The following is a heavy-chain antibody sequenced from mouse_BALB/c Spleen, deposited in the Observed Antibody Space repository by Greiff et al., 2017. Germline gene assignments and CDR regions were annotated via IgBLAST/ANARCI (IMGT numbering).Heavy chain of an antibody. V-gene: IGHV14-3*02. D-gene: IGHD4-1*02. CDR2: IDPANGNT. Sequence: EVQLQQSGAELVKPGASVKLSCTASGFNIKDTYMHWVKLRPEQGLEWIGRIDPANGNTKYDPKFQGKATITADTSSNTAYLQLSSLTSEDTAVYYCASSTGTWFAYWGQGTLVTVSA. CDR3: ASSTGTWFAY. J-gene: IGHJ3*01. CDR1: GFNIKDTY.